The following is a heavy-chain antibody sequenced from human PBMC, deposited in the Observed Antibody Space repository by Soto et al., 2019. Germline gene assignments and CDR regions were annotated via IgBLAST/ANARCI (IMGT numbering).Heavy chain of an antibody. D-gene: IGHD6-19*01. Sequence: GASVKVSCKASGYTFTGYYMHWVRQAPGQGLEWMGWINPNSGGTNYAQKFQGWVTMTRDTSISTAYMELSRLRSDDTAVYYCAREATAEWLAFSYYFDCWGQGTLVTVSS. V-gene: IGHV1-2*04. CDR1: GYTFTGYY. CDR3: AREATAEWLAFSYYFDC. CDR2: INPNSGGT. J-gene: IGHJ4*02.